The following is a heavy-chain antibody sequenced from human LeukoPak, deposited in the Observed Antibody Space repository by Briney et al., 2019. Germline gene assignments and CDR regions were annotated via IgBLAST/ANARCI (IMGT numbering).Heavy chain of an antibody. Sequence: PSETLSLTCTVSGGSMTSNSYYWGWIRQPPGKGLEWIGSIFYSGNTYYNPSLKSRVTISVDTAKNQFSLNLRSATGADTAVYYCARHFRYGWNEPVGCWGQGSLVTVSS. CDR3: ARHFRYGWNEPVGC. CDR1: GGSMTSNSYY. V-gene: IGHV4-39*01. CDR2: IFYSGNT. D-gene: IGHD1-1*01. J-gene: IGHJ4*02.